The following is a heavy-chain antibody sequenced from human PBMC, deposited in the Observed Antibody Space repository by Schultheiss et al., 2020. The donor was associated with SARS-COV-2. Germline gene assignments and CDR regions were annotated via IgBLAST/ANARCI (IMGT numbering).Heavy chain of an antibody. CDR2: IKSKTDGGTT. Sequence: GGSLRLSCAASGFTFSSYAMSWVRQAPGKGLEWVGRIKSKTDGGTTDYAAPVKGRFTISRDDSKNTLYLQMNSLRAEDTAVYYCARRASHTPFDYWGQGTLVTVSS. J-gene: IGHJ4*02. CDR3: ARRASHTPFDY. D-gene: IGHD2-2*01. V-gene: IGHV3-15*01. CDR1: GFTFSSYA.